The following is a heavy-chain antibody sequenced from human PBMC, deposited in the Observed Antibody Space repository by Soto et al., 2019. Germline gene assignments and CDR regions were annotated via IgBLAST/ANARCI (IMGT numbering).Heavy chain of an antibody. CDR2: ISYDGKNK. J-gene: IGHJ6*02. Sequence: QVQLVESGGGEVQPGRSLTISCAASGFTFSTYGMHWVRQTPGKGLAWVAVISYDGKNKFYSDSVKGRFTISRDNFKNTLTLQMNSLRADDTAVYSCAKDLQSYGDYDYYCYGMDVWGLGTRVTVSS. CDR1: GFTFSTYG. V-gene: IGHV3-30*18. CDR3: AKDLQSYGDYDYYCYGMDV. D-gene: IGHD4-17*01.